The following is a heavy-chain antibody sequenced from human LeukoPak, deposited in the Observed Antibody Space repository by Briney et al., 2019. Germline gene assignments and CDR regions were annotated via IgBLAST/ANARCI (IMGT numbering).Heavy chain of an antibody. CDR3: ARGPPPTYYYDSSGNQDYYYGMDV. CDR2: MKPNSGNT. V-gene: IGHV1-8*01. D-gene: IGHD3-22*01. CDR1: GYTFTSYD. J-gene: IGHJ6*02. Sequence: ASVKVSCKASGYTFTSYDINWVRQATGQGLEWMGWMKPNSGNTGYAQKFQGRVTMTRNTSISTAYMELSSLRSEDTVVYYCARGPPPTYYYDSSGNQDYYYGMDVWGQGTTVTVSS.